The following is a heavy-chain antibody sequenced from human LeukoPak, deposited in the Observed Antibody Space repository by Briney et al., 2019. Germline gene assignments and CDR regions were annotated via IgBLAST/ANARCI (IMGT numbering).Heavy chain of an antibody. J-gene: IGHJ3*02. V-gene: IGHV4-59*01. CDR2: IYYSGST. CDR1: GGSISSYY. CDR3: ARGGEVITTPNDAFDI. Sequence: SETLSLTCTVSGGSISSYYWSWIRQPPGKGLEWIGYIYYSGSTNYNPSLKSRVTISVDTSKNQFSLKLSSVTAADTAVYYCARGGEVITTPNDAFDIWGQGTMVTVSS. D-gene: IGHD3-22*01.